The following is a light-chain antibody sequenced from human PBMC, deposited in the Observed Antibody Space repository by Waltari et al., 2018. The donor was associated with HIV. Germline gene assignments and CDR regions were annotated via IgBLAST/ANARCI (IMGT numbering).Light chain of an antibody. J-gene: IGLJ2*01. CDR3: QAWDNSTAV. CDR1: KLGDKY. Sequence: SYELTQPPSVSVSPGLTASVTCSGDKLGDKYVCWYQQKPGQSPVLVIYQATKRPSGIPERFSGSNSGNTATLTISGTQAVDEADYYCQAWDNSTAVFGGGTQLTVL. V-gene: IGLV3-1*01. CDR2: QAT.